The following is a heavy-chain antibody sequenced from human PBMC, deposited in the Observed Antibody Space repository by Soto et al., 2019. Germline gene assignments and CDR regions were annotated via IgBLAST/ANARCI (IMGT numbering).Heavy chain of an antibody. Sequence: GXLRLSCTSSGFXLQNYAVAWVRHAPGNGLEWVSTLIGGHYGTAYSYSVKGRFTVSRDNSKNCLYLQMNSMGVEDTATYFCAKGKSTGDIDWFDPWGQGSLGTVSS. J-gene: IGHJ5*02. CDR1: GFXLQNYA. V-gene: IGHV3-23*01. CDR3: AKGKSTGDIDWFDP. CDR2: LIGGHYGT. D-gene: IGHD3-10*01.